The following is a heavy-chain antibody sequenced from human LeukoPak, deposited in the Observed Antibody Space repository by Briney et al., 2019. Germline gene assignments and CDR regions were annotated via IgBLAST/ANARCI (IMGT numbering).Heavy chain of an antibody. CDR3: AKDQTRINTAFDY. CDR2: ISGGGGST. CDR1: GFTFSTYA. J-gene: IGHJ4*02. V-gene: IGHV3-23*01. Sequence: PGGSLRLSCAASGFTFSTYAMIWLRQAPGKGLEWVSAISGGGGSTYYADSVKGRFTISRDNSKNTLYLQMNSLRAEDTAAYYCAKDQTRINTAFDYWGQGARVTVSS. D-gene: IGHD2-15*01.